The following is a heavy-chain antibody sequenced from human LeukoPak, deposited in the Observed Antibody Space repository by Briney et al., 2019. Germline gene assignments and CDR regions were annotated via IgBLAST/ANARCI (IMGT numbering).Heavy chain of an antibody. V-gene: IGHV4-4*07. J-gene: IGHJ6*02. CDR1: GGSISSYY. CDR3: ASTSAGNSGMDV. D-gene: IGHD2-2*01. CDR2: IYTSGNA. Sequence: SETLSLTCAVSGGSISSYYWSWIRQPAGKGLGWIGRIYTSGNANYNPSLKSRVTMSVDTSKNQLSLKVTSVTAADTAVYYCASTSAGNSGMDVWGQGTTVTVSS.